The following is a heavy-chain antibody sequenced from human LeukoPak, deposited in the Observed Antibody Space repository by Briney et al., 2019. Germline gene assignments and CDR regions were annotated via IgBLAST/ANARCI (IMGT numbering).Heavy chain of an antibody. CDR1: GGSISSYY. CDR2: IYDSGST. Sequence: SETLSLTGTVSGGSISSYYWSWIRQAPGKGLEWIGYIYDSGSTNYNPSLRSGATTTVTTNKNQILQMLSSMTAADAAVYFSGSTNYTPSLESRVTRSVATSKNHFSLKLSSVIAADTAVYYCARIAAAGGYYYYYGMDVWGQGTTVTVSS. D-gene: IGHD3-10*01. V-gene: IGHV4-59*08. J-gene: IGHJ6*02. CDR3: GSTNYTPSLESRVTRSVATSKNHFSLKLSSVIAADTAVYYCARIAAAGGYYYYYGMDV.